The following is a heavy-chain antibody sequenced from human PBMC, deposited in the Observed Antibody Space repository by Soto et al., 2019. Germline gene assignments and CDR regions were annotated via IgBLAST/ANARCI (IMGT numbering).Heavy chain of an antibody. CDR2: INAGNGNT. D-gene: IGHD6-19*01. Sequence: GASVKVSCKASGFTFTSYAMHWVRQAPGQRLEWMGWINAGNGNTKYSQKFQGRVTITRDTSASTAYMELSSLRSEDTAVYYCATEGSSGPDRVHSWGQGTLVTVSS. CDR1: GFTFTSYA. CDR3: ATEGSSGPDRVHS. J-gene: IGHJ1*01. V-gene: IGHV1-3*01.